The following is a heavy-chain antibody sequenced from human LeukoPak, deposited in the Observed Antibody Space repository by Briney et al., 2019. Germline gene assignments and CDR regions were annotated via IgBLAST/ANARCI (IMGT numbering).Heavy chain of an antibody. CDR3: ARNTSYSYDSSGNLFDF. D-gene: IGHD3-22*01. J-gene: IGHJ4*02. CDR2: IYNTVST. V-gene: IGHV4-39*01. Sequence: PSETLSLTCSVSGGSISGGSSYWGWIRQPPGKGLEWIGSIYNTVSTVYNPSLKSRVTISIDTSNNQFSLKLSSVTAADTAVYYCARNTSYSYDSSGNLFDFWGQGTLVTVSS. CDR1: GGSISGGSSY.